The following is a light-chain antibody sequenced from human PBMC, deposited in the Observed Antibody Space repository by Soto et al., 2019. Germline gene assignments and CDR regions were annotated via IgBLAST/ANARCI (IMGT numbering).Light chain of an antibody. V-gene: IGLV2-23*01. Sequence: QSVLTQPASVSGSPGQSITISYTGTSSDVGSYDLDSWYQQHPGKAPKLIIYEDSKRPSGVSNRFSGSKSGNTASLTISGLQAEDEADYYCCSYAGRSTWVFGGGTKLTVL. CDR2: EDS. CDR3: CSYAGRSTWV. CDR1: SSDVGSYDL. J-gene: IGLJ2*01.